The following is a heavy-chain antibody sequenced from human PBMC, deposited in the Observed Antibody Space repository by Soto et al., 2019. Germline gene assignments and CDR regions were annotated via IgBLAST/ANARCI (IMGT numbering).Heavy chain of an antibody. CDR3: AREYCSGGSCYLPDY. J-gene: IGHJ4*02. D-gene: IGHD2-15*01. Sequence: QVQLVQSGAEVKKPGASVKVSCKASGYTFTEYGISWVRQAPGQGLEWMGWISTYNGNTNYAQKLQGRVTMTTDTSTTTAYMELRSRPPDDTAVYYCAREYCSGGSCYLPDYWGQGTLVTVPS. V-gene: IGHV1-18*01. CDR2: ISTYNGNT. CDR1: GYTFTEYG.